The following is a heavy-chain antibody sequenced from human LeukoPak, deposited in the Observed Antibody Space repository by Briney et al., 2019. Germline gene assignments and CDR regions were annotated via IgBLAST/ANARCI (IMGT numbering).Heavy chain of an antibody. CDR1: GGTFSSYA. D-gene: IGHD6-13*01. CDR3: ARDAGENDAFDI. Sequence: SVTVSCKASGGTFSSYAISWVRQAPGQGLEWMGGIIPIFGTANYAQKFQGRVTITADESTSTAYMELSILRSEDTAVYYCARDAGENDAFDIWGQGTMVTVSS. J-gene: IGHJ3*02. CDR2: IIPIFGTA. V-gene: IGHV1-69*01.